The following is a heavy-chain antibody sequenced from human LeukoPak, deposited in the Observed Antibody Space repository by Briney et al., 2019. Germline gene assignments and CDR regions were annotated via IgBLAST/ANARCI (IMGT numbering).Heavy chain of an antibody. CDR2: ISNSGANI. V-gene: IGHV3-48*03. CDR1: GFTFRNYE. Sequence: GGSLRLSYAASGFTFRNYEMNWVRQAPGKGLEWVSYISNSGANIFYADSVKGRFTVSRDNAKNSLFLQMNSLRPEDTAVYYCARDAHSGDGWGQGTLVTVSS. J-gene: IGHJ4*02. CDR3: ARDAHSGDG. D-gene: IGHD6-25*01.